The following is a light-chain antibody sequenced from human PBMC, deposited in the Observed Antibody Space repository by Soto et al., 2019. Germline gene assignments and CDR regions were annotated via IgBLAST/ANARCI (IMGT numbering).Light chain of an antibody. J-gene: IGLJ3*02. CDR3: QVRETNTDHLV. Sequence: SYELTPAPSMSVDPGQTARTTCGGNNIGSKSVHWYQQRPGQATVVGIYDDTDRPSGIPERFSGSNSGNTATLTISGVEAGDEADYYCQVRETNTDHLVFGGGTKLTVL. CDR1: NIGSKS. V-gene: IGLV3-21*02. CDR2: DDT.